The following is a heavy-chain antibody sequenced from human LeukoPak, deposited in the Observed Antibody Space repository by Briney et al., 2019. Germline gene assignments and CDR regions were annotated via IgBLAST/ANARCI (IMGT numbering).Heavy chain of an antibody. D-gene: IGHD3-10*01. CDR1: GGSFSGYY. CDR3: ARGWAYGPYFDY. CDR2: INHSGST. V-gene: IGHV4-34*01. Sequence: SETLSLTCAVYGGSFSGYYWSWIRQPPGKGLEWIGEINHSGSTNYNPSLKSRVTISVDTSKNQFSLKLSSVTAADTAVYYCARGWAYGPYFDYWGQGTLVTVSA. J-gene: IGHJ4*02.